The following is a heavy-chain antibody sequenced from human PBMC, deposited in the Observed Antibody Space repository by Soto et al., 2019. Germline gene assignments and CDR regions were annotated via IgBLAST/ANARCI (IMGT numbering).Heavy chain of an antibody. CDR2: IYYSGST. V-gene: IGHV4-31*03. J-gene: IGHJ4*02. CDR1: GGSISSGGYY. D-gene: IGHD1-7*01. CDR3: ATNYAGGFDY. Sequence: SETLSLTCTVSGGSISSGGYYWSWIRQHPGKGLEWIGYIYYSGSTYYNPSLKSRVTISVDTSKNQFSLKLSSVTAADTAVYYCATNYAGGFDYWGQGTLVTVSS.